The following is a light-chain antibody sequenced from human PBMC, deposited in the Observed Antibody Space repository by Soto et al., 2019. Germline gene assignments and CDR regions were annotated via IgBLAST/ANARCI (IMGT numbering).Light chain of an antibody. CDR1: SSDVGDYNY. CDR2: EVS. CDR3: SSYTSSSTYV. Sequence: QSVLTQPASVSGSPGQSITISCTGASSDVGDYNYVSWYQQHPDKAPKLMIYEVSNRPSGVSNRFSGSKSGNTASLTISGLQAEDEADYYCSSYTSSSTYVFGTGTKVTVL. J-gene: IGLJ1*01. V-gene: IGLV2-14*01.